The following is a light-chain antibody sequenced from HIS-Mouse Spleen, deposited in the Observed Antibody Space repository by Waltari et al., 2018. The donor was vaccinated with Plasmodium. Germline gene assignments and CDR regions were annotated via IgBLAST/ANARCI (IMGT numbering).Light chain of an antibody. J-gene: IGKJ4*01. CDR2: DAS. Sequence: EIVSTQSPATLSLSPGERATLSRRASQSVSSYLAWYQQKPGQAPRLLIYDASNRATDIPARFSGSGSGTDFTLTISSLEPEDFAVYYCQQRSNWPSLTFGGGTKVEIK. CDR3: QQRSNWPSLT. CDR1: QSVSSY. V-gene: IGKV3-11*01.